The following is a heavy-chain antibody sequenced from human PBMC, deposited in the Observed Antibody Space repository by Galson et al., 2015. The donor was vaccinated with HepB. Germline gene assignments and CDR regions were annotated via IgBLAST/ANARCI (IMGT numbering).Heavy chain of an antibody. CDR1: GFSLRTSGVA. CDR2: IYWNDVK. CDR3: AFLATYDYGDYVAVH. V-gene: IGHV2-5*01. Sequence: PALVKPTQTLTLTCTFSGFSLRTSGVAVGWIRQSPGKAPEWLALIYWNDVKRYRPSLQSRLTITKDTSKNQVVLTMTNMDPVDTATYYCAFLATYDYGDYVAVHWGQGTLVTVSS. J-gene: IGHJ4*02. D-gene: IGHD4-17*01.